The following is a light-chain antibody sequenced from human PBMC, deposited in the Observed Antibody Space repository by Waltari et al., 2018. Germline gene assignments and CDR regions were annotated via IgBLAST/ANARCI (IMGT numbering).Light chain of an antibody. Sequence: QSALTQPAPVSGSPGQSITISCTGTSYDVGHYNYVSWYQQRPGKAPKLIIYDVSYRLAGVSNRFSGSESGSTASLTISGLQAEDEADYHGSSYTSSSTVGGLFGGGTKLTVL. CDR1: SYDVGHYNY. CDR2: DVS. J-gene: IGLJ2*01. V-gene: IGLV2-14*03. CDR3: SSYTSSSTVGGL.